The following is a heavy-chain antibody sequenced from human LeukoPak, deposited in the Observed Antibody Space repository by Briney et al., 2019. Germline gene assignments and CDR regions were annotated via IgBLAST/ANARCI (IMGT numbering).Heavy chain of an antibody. D-gene: IGHD2-15*01. CDR2: ISGSGANT. CDR1: GFTFSSYA. CDR3: AKGRALEVVAAFNY. Sequence: GGSLRLSCAASGFTFSSYAMGWVRQAPGRGLEWVSAISGSGANTYYADSVKGRFTISRDNSKNTLYLQMNSLRADDTAVYYCAKGRALEVVAAFNYWGQGTVVTVSS. J-gene: IGHJ4*02. V-gene: IGHV3-23*01.